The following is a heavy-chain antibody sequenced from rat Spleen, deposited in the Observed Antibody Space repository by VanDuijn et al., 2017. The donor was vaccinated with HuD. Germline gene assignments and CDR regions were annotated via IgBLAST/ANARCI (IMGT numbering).Heavy chain of an antibody. V-gene: IGHV5-29*01. D-gene: IGHD4-3*01. CDR3: VRQDTSGYSNWFAY. J-gene: IGHJ3*01. Sequence: EVQLVESGGGLVQPGRSLKLSCAASGFTFSDYYMAWVRQAPKKGLEWVATISSDGGRNFYRDSVKGRFTISRDNAKNTLYLQMDSLRSEDTATYYCVRQDTSGYSNWFAYWGQGTLVTVSS. CDR2: ISSDGGRN. CDR1: GFTFSDYY.